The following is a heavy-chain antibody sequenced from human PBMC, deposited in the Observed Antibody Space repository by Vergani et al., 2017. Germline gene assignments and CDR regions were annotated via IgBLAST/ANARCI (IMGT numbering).Heavy chain of an antibody. Sequence: QVQLVQSGAEVKKPGSSVKVSCKASGGTFSSYAISWVRQAPGQGLEWMGGIIPIFGTANYAQKFQGRVTITADESTGTAYMELSSLRSEDTAVYYCARGGQMVRGVQIVDLSYYYYYMDVWGKGTTVTVSS. D-gene: IGHD3-10*01. V-gene: IGHV1-69*01. CDR2: IIPIFGTA. CDR1: GGTFSSYA. J-gene: IGHJ6*03. CDR3: ARGGQMVRGVQIVDLSYYYYYMDV.